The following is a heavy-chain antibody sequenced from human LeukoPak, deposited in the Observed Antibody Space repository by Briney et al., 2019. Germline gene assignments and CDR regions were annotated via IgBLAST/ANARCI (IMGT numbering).Heavy chain of an antibody. D-gene: IGHD1-14*01. V-gene: IGHV4-59*01. J-gene: IGHJ4*02. Sequence: SETLSLTCTVSGGSISSYYWNWIRQPPGKGLEWIGYIYYSGNTNYDPSLKSRLTISIDTSNNQFSLKLTSVTAADTAVYYCARRARGNRAYYFDYWGQGTLVTVSS. CDR1: GGSISSYY. CDR2: IYYSGNT. CDR3: ARRARGNRAYYFDY.